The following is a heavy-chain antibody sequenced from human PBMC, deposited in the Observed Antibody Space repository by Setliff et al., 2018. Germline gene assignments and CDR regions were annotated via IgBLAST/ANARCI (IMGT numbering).Heavy chain of an antibody. CDR1: GYSFTNYW. Sequence: GESLKISCKGSGYSFTNYWIGWVRQMPGKGLEWMGIIYPGDSDTRYSPSFQGQVTISADKSISTAYLQWSSLKASGTAMYYCARQAIFGSDAFDIWGQGTMVTVSS. CDR3: ARQAIFGSDAFDI. J-gene: IGHJ3*02. D-gene: IGHD3-3*01. CDR2: IYPGDSDT. V-gene: IGHV5-51*01.